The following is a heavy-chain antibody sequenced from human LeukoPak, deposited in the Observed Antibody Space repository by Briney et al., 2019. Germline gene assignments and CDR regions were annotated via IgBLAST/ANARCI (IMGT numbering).Heavy chain of an antibody. V-gene: IGHV1-2*02. J-gene: IGHJ4*02. CDR3: AREGRGSGYDLRRDFDY. Sequence: ASVKVSCKASGYTFTGYYMHWVRQAPGQGPEWMGWINPNSGGTNYAQKFQGRVTMTRDTSISTAYMELSRLRSDDTAVYYCAREGRGSGYDLRRDFDYWGQGTLVTVSS. CDR2: INPNSGGT. CDR1: GYTFTGYY. D-gene: IGHD5-12*01.